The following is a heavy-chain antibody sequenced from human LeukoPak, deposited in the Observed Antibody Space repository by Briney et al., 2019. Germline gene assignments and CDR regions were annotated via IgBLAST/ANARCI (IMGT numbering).Heavy chain of an antibody. CDR1: GFTFSSYG. J-gene: IGHJ3*02. V-gene: IGHV3-30*18. CDR2: ISYDGSNK. D-gene: IGHD4-23*01. Sequence: GRSLRLSCAASGFTFSSYGMHWVRQAPGKGLEWVAVISYDGSNKYYADSVKGRFTISRDNSKNTLYLQMNSLRAEDTAVYYCANDYGGKSVRVAFDIWGQGTMVTVSS. CDR3: ANDYGGKSVRVAFDI.